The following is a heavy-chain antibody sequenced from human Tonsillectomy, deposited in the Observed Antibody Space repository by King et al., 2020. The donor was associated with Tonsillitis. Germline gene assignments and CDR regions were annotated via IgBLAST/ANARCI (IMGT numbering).Heavy chain of an antibody. Sequence: MQLQESGPGLVKPSETLSLTCGVSGYSISSDDYWGWIRQPPGKGLEWIGNIYHSGSTYYNPSLKSRVIISVETSKNQFSLKLNSVTAADTAMYYCAKMGPVNGGTYCCGRCGFDSWGQGMLVIVSS. J-gene: IGHJ3*02. CDR2: IYHSGST. D-gene: IGHD2-15*01. CDR1: GYSISSDDY. V-gene: IGHV4-38-2*01. CDR3: AKMGPVNGGTYCCGRCGFDS.